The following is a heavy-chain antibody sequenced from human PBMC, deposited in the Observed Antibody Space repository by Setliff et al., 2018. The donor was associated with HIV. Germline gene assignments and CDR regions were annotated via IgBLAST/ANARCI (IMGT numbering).Heavy chain of an antibody. V-gene: IGHV4-59*08. CDR3: ARGARDGYNYGGYYYYYYYMDV. D-gene: IGHD5-12*01. Sequence: PSETLSLTCTVSGGSISTYFWTWIRQPPGKGLEWIGYIFYSGSTNYNPSLKSRVTISVDTSKNQFSLKLSSVTAADTAVYYCARGARDGYNYGGYYYYYYYMDVWGKGTTVTVSS. J-gene: IGHJ6*03. CDR2: IFYSGST. CDR1: GGSISTYF.